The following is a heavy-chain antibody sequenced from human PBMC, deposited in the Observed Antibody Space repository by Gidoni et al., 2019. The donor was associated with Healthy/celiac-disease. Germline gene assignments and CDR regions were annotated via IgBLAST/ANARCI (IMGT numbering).Heavy chain of an antibody. Sequence: EVQLLESGGGLVQPGGSLRLSCAASGVTLSSYAMSWVRQAPGKGLEWVSAISDSGGSRYYADSLKGRFTISRDNSKNTLYLQMNSLRAEDTAVYYCAKTDSQTRGYCSGGSCYSFDYWGQGTLVTVSS. V-gene: IGHV3-23*01. J-gene: IGHJ4*02. CDR3: AKTDSQTRGYCSGGSCYSFDY. D-gene: IGHD2-15*01. CDR1: GVTLSSYA. CDR2: ISDSGGSR.